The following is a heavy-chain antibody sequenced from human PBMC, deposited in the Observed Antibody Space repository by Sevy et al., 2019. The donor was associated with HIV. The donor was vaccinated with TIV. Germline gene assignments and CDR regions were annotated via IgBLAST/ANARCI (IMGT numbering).Heavy chain of an antibody. CDR1: GFTFNSYA. CDR2: ISTGGGFT. Sequence: GGPLRLSCATSGFTFNSYAMSWVRQAPGKGLEWVSTISTGGGFTYYADSVKGRFSISRDNFNNTLFLQMNSLRADDTAMYYCAKDFLSPNYYGTQFDFWGQGTVVTVSS. D-gene: IGHD3-10*01. CDR3: AKDFLSPNYYGTQFDF. J-gene: IGHJ4*02. V-gene: IGHV3-23*01.